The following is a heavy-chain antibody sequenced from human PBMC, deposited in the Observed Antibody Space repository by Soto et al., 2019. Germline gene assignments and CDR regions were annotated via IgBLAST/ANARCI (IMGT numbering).Heavy chain of an antibody. CDR3: ARDPWLHCPVDL. V-gene: IGHV1-18*01. CDR2: INADKENG. J-gene: IGHJ5*02. CDR1: GYTFLSYG. D-gene: IGHD5-12*01. Sequence: GASVKVSCKASGYTFLSYGMSWVRQAPGQVVEWMGWINADKENGKYSQKFQDRVTITIETSTNTAYMELSNLTSDDTAVYYCARDPWLHCPVDLWGQGTLVTVSS.